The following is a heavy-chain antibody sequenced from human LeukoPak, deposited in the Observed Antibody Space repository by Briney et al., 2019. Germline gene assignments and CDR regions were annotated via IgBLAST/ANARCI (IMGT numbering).Heavy chain of an antibody. CDR3: AVTVAGTLFDY. D-gene: IGHD6-19*01. CDR1: GYGFTSYW. J-gene: IGHJ4*02. CDR2: IYPGDSDT. Sequence: GEALQISSQGSGYGFTSYWIGWVRRMPGKGREWMGIIYPGDSDTRYSPSFQGQVTISADKSISTAYLQWSSLKASDTAMYYCAVTVAGTLFDYWGQGTLVTVS. V-gene: IGHV5-51*01.